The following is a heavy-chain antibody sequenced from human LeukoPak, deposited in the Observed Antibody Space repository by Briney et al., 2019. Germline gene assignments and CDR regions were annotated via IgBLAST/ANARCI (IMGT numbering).Heavy chain of an antibody. CDR3: ARLPDYYGSFDP. J-gene: IGHJ5*02. V-gene: IGHV5-51*01. D-gene: IGHD3-10*01. Sequence: GESLEISCQGSGYSFTSYWIGWVRQLPGKGLEWMGIIYPGDSDTRYSPSFQGQVTISADKSISTAYLQWSSLKASDTAMYYCARLPDYYGSFDPWGQGTLVTVSS. CDR2: IYPGDSDT. CDR1: GYSFTSYW.